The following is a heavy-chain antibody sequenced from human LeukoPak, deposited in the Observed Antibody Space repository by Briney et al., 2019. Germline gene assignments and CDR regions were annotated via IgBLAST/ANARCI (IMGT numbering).Heavy chain of an antibody. CDR1: GFPFSDFA. CDR2: ISGGGDNT. Sequence: PGGSLRLSCVVSGFPFSDFAMSWVRQAPGKGLEWVSTISGGGDNTYFADSVKGRFTISRDNSKNTLFLQMVSLRAEDTAVYYCAKFEGALLGNYYMDVWGKGTTVTVSS. J-gene: IGHJ6*03. V-gene: IGHV3-23*01. CDR3: AKFEGALLGNYYMDV.